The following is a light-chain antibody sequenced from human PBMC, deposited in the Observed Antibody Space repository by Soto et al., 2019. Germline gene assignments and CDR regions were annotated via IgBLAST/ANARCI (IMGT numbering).Light chain of an antibody. Sequence: IQMTQSPSTLSASVGDRVTITCRASQSISSWLAWYQQKPGKAPKLLIYDASSLESGVPSRFSGSGSGTDFPPTITRPHPDDLATSYCQQYNSYPRTFRQGTK. CDR2: DAS. J-gene: IGKJ1*01. CDR3: QQYNSYPRT. CDR1: QSISSW. V-gene: IGKV1-5*01.